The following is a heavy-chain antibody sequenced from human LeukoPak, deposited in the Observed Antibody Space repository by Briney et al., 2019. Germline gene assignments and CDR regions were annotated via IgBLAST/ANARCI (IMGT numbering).Heavy chain of an antibody. CDR3: ARDSLKVRFLEWLPRDYYGMDV. Sequence: SVKVSCKASGGTFSSYAISWVRQAPGQGLEWMGRIIPILGIANYAQKFQGRVTITADKSTSTAYMELSSLRSEDTAVYYCARDSLKVRFLEWLPRDYYGMDVWGQGTTVTVSS. V-gene: IGHV1-69*04. D-gene: IGHD3-3*01. CDR2: IIPILGIA. J-gene: IGHJ6*02. CDR1: GGTFSSYA.